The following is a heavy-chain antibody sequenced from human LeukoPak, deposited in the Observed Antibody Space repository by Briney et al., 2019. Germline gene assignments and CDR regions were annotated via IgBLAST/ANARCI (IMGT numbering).Heavy chain of an antibody. CDR2: IKQDGSEK. CDR3: ARGVTPGRYYYYMDV. D-gene: IGHD2-21*02. J-gene: IGHJ6*03. Sequence: GGSLRLSCAASEFTFITYWMSWVRQAPGKGLEWVANIKQDGSEKYYVDSVKGRFTISRDNAKNSLYLQMNSLRAEDTAVYYCARGVTPGRYYYYMDVWGKGTTVTVSS. V-gene: IGHV3-7*01. CDR1: EFTFITYW.